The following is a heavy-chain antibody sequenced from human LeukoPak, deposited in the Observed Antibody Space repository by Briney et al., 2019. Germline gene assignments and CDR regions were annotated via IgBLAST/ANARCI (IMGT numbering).Heavy chain of an antibody. D-gene: IGHD5-18*01. CDR3: AKDPAMASSGDY. J-gene: IGHJ4*02. CDR1: GFTFSSYA. Sequence: GGSLRLSCAASGFTFSSYAMSWVRQAPGKGLEWVSAISGSGGSTYYADSVKGRFTVSRDNSKNTLYLQMNSLRAEDTAVYYCAKDPAMASSGDYWGQGTLVTVSS. V-gene: IGHV3-23*01. CDR2: ISGSGGST.